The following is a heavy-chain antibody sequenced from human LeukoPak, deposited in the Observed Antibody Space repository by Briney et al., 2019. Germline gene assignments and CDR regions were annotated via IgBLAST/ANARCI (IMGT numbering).Heavy chain of an antibody. CDR1: GGSISSGGYS. J-gene: IGHJ4*02. V-gene: IGHV4-30-2*02. Sequence: SETLSLTCAVSGGSISSGGYSWSWIRQPPGKGLEWIGYIYHSGSTYYNPSLKSRVTMSVDTSKNQFSLKLNSVTAADTALYYCARRISSGYSDYWGQGTLVTVSS. D-gene: IGHD3-22*01. CDR3: ARRISSGYSDY. CDR2: IYHSGST.